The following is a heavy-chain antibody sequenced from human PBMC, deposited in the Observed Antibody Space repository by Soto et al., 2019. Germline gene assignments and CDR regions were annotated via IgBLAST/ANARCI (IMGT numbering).Heavy chain of an antibody. V-gene: IGHV1-8*02. CDR3: AKDPRYMTTVTYEYFQH. CDR1: GYTFTSLD. CDR2: MTPRNGNT. D-gene: IGHD4-4*01. J-gene: IGHJ1*01. Sequence: ASVKFSCKASGYTFTSLDINWMRQATGQGPEWMGWMTPRNGNTGYAQKFQGRVTMTRDTSISTAYMELSGLRSEDTAVYYCAKDPRYMTTVTYEYFQHWGQGTLVTVSS.